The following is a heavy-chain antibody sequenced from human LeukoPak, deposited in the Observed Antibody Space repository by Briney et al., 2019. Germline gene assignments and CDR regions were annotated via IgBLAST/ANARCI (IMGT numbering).Heavy chain of an antibody. Sequence: SETLSLTCTVSGYSISSGYYWGWIRQPPGKGLEWIGSIYHSGSTYYNPSLKSRVTISVDTSKNQFSLKLSSVTAADTAVYYCARDVGATPGYFDYWGQGTLVTVSS. J-gene: IGHJ4*02. CDR1: GYSISSGYY. CDR2: IYHSGST. V-gene: IGHV4-38-2*02. CDR3: ARDVGATPGYFDY. D-gene: IGHD1-26*01.